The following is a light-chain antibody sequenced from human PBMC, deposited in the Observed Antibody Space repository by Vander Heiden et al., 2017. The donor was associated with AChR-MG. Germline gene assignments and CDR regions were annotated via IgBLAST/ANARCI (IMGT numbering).Light chain of an antibody. Sequence: QSALTQPHSVSGSPGQSLTISCTGTSSDVGGYNYVSGYQQHPGKAPKLIIYDVTTRPSGVPDRFTGSKSGDTASLTISGLQAEDEAEYYCCSYGGDYTWVFGGGTTLTVL. CDR1: SSDVGGYNY. V-gene: IGLV2-11*01. CDR3: CSYGGDYTWV. J-gene: IGLJ3*02. CDR2: DVT.